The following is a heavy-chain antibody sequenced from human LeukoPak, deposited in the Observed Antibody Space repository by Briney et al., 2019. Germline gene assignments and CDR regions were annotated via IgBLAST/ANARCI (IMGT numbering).Heavy chain of an antibody. Sequence: GASVKVSCKVSGYTLTELSMHWVRQAPGKGLEWMGGFDPEDGETIYAQKFQGRVTMTEDTSTDTAYMELSSLRSGDTAVYYCATREWELLGFDYWGQGTLVTVSS. D-gene: IGHD1-26*01. V-gene: IGHV1-24*01. CDR3: ATREWELLGFDY. CDR1: GYTLTELS. J-gene: IGHJ4*02. CDR2: FDPEDGET.